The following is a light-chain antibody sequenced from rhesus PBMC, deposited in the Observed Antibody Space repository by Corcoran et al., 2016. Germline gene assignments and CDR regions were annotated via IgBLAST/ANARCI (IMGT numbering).Light chain of an antibody. J-gene: IGKJ2*01. CDR2: MAS. CDR1: ENVKNY. CDR3: QHNYGPPYS. Sequence: DIQMTQSPSSLSASVGDRVTITCRASENVKNYLNWFQQKSGKAPNLLLNMASSLQSGVPSRFSGSGSGTVFTFTITGLQSEDVAICFCQHNYGPPYSFGQGTKVEI. V-gene: IGKV1-74*01.